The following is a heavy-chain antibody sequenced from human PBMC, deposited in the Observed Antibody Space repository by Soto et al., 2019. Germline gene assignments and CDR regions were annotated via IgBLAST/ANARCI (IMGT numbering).Heavy chain of an antibody. V-gene: IGHV4-31*02. Sequence: QVQLQESGPGLVKPSQTLSLTCSVSGASTVSHYHWTWIRQPPGQGLEWMGYIFNSGTTFYNPSLTSRLSISMDTSGNHFSLELRSVTAADTAVYYCALALGPTTGLDYWGQGTLITVSS. CDR3: ALALGPTTGLDY. CDR2: IFNSGTT. J-gene: IGHJ4*02. CDR1: GASTVSHYH. D-gene: IGHD1-26*01.